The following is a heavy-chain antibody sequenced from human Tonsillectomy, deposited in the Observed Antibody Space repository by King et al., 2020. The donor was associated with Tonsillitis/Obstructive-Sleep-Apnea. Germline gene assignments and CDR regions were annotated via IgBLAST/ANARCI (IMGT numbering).Heavy chain of an antibody. J-gene: IGHJ4*02. V-gene: IGHV3-30*18. D-gene: IGHD2-2*01. Sequence: VQLVESGGGVVQPGRSLRLSCAASGFTFSSYGMHWVRQAPGKGLEWVAVISYDGSNKYNADSVKGRFTISRDNSKNTLYLQMNSLRAEDTAVYYCAKDRIVVVPAAIHPVDYWGQGTLVTVSS. CDR3: AKDRIVVVPAAIHPVDY. CDR1: GFTFSSYG. CDR2: ISYDGSNK.